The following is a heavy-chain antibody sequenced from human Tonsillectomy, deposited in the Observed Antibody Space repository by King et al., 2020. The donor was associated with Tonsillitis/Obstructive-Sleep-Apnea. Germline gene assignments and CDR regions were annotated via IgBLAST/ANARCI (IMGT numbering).Heavy chain of an antibody. D-gene: IGHD6-19*01. V-gene: IGHV4-31*01. Sequence: VQLQESGPGLVKPSQTLSLTCTVSGGSISSGGYYWSWIRQHPGKGLEWIGYIYYSGSTYYNPSLRSLVTISVDTSKNQFSLKLSSVTAADTAVYYCARASVAAHNWFDPWGQGTLVTVSS. CDR3: ARASVAAHNWFDP. CDR2: IYYSGST. J-gene: IGHJ5*02. CDR1: GGSISSGGYY.